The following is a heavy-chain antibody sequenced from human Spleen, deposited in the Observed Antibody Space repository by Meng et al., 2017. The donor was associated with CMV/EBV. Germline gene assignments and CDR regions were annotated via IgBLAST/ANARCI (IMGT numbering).Heavy chain of an antibody. J-gene: IGHJ4*02. D-gene: IGHD3-16*01. Sequence: GGSLRLSCTASGFTFDQYAMHWVRLVPGRGLEWVAGSTWDSTSTDYADSVKGRFTISKDNAKNYLYLQMNNLRFEDTALYFCAKAGLGCSSLSCFRGHDNWGPGTLVTVSS. CDR2: STWDSTST. V-gene: IGHV3-9*01. CDR3: AKAGLGCSSLSCFRGHDN. CDR1: GFTFDQYA.